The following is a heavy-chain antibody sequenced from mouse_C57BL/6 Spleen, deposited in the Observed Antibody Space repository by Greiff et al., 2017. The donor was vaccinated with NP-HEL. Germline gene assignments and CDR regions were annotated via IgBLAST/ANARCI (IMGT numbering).Heavy chain of an antibody. CDR2: IWSGGST. CDR1: GFSLTSYG. J-gene: IGHJ2*01. CDR3: ARNRDYYGSSYFDY. V-gene: IGHV2-2*01. Sequence: QVQLQQSGPGLVQPSPSLSITCTVSGFSLTSYGVHWVRQSPGKGLEWLGVIWSGGSTAYNAAFISSLSIRKDNSTSQVFFKMNSLQADDTAIYYCARNRDYYGSSYFDYWGQGTTLTVSS. D-gene: IGHD1-1*01.